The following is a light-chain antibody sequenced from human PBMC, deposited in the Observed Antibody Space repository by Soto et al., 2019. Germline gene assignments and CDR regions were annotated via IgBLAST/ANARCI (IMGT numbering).Light chain of an antibody. V-gene: IGKV3-15*01. CDR2: GAT. CDR1: QPVNNN. CDR3: QQYEKWPPSIT. J-gene: IGKJ5*01. Sequence: IVITQSPATLSVSPGDRATLSCRSSQPVNNNLAWYQHKPGQAPRLLIYGATTRATGISARFSGGGSGTEFTLTISSLQSEDFALYFCQQYEKWPPSITFGQGTRLEIK.